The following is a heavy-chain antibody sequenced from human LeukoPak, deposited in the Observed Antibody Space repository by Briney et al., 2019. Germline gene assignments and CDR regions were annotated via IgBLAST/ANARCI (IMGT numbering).Heavy chain of an antibody. V-gene: IGHV1-8*01. CDR3: ATSLGYDSSGYYAY. CDR1: GYTFTSYD. D-gene: IGHD3-22*01. Sequence: ASVKVSCKASGYTFTSYDINWVRQATGQGLEWMGWMNPNSGNTGYAQKFQGRVTMTRNTSISTAYMELSSLRSEDTAVYYCATSLGYDSSGYYAYWGQGTLVTVSS. CDR2: MNPNSGNT. J-gene: IGHJ4*02.